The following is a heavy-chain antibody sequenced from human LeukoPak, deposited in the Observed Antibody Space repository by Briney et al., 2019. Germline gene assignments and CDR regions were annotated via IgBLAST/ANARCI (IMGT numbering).Heavy chain of an antibody. CDR1: GYTFTSYG. D-gene: IGHD4-17*01. CDR2: ISAYNGNT. J-gene: IGHJ5*02. V-gene: IGHV1-18*01. CDR3: ARESPDYGDYVSGWFDP. Sequence: ASVKVSCKSSGYTFTSYGISWVRQAPGQGLEWMGWISAYNGNTNYAQKLQGRVTLTTDTYTSTAYMELRSLRSDDTAVYYCARESPDYGDYVSGWFDPWGQGTLVTVSS.